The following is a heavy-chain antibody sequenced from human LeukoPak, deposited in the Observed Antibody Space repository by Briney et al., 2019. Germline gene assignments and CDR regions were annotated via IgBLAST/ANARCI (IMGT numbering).Heavy chain of an antibody. D-gene: IGHD6-13*01. V-gene: IGHV1-69*04. CDR3: ARESGYSSI. J-gene: IGHJ4*02. CDR2: IIPILGIA. Sequence: VASVTVSCKASGGTFSSYAISWVRQAPGQGLEWMGRIIPILGIANYAQKFQGRVTITADKSTSTAYMELSSLRSEDTAVYYCARESGYSSIWGQGTLVTVSS. CDR1: GGTFSSYA.